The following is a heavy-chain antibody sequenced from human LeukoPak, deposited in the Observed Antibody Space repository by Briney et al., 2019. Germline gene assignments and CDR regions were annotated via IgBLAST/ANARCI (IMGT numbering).Heavy chain of an antibody. J-gene: IGHJ3*02. CDR1: GFTFSSYG. V-gene: IGHV3-23*01. D-gene: IGHD3-10*01. CDR2: ISGSGGST. Sequence: GGSLRLSCAASGFTFSSYGMSWVRQAPGKGLEWVSAISGSGGSTYYADSVKGRFTISRDNSKNTLYLQMNSLRAEDTAVYYCARDLGSGSYYPDAFDIWGQGTMVTVSS. CDR3: ARDLGSGSYYPDAFDI.